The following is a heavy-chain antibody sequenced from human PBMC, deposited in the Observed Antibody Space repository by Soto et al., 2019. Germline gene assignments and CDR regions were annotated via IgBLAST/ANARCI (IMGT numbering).Heavy chain of an antibody. J-gene: IGHJ6*03. V-gene: IGHV4-59*08. CDR3: ARSYYDFWSGSYYYYMDV. Sequence: SSETLSLTCIVSGVSISSHYWRWIRQPPGRGLEWIGYIHHSGITNHNPSLKGRVTISVDTSKSQFSLKLTSVTAADTAVYYCARSYYDFWSGSYYYYMDVWGKGTTVTVSS. D-gene: IGHD3-3*01. CDR2: IHHSGIT. CDR1: GVSISSHY.